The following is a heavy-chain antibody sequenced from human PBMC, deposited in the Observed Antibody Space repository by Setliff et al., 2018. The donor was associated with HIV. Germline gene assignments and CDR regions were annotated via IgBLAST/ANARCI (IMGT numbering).Heavy chain of an antibody. J-gene: IGHJ3*02. V-gene: IGHV5-51*01. CDR3: ARHTIDISLLVVQDPGPFDI. Sequence: GESLKISCKGSRYSFTTYWIGWVRQMPGKGLEWMGIIYPGDSDTRYSPSFQGHIIISADKSTSTAYLQWSSLKASDTAMYYCARHTIDISLLVVQDPGPFDIWGRGTMVTVSS. CDR1: RYSFTTYW. D-gene: IGHD3-10*01. CDR2: IYPGDSDT.